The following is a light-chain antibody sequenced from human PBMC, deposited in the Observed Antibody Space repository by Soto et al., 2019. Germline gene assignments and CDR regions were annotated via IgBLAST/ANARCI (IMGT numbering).Light chain of an antibody. CDR2: GAS. V-gene: IGKV3-20*01. CDR1: QSVSSNY. CDR3: HQYGTSPWT. Sequence: EIVLTQSPGTLSLSTGVSATLSCRASQSVSSNYLAWYQQKPGQAPGLLIHGASSRATGIPDRFSGSGSGTDFTLTMSRLEPEDFAVYYCHQYGTSPWTFGQGTKVDIK. J-gene: IGKJ1*01.